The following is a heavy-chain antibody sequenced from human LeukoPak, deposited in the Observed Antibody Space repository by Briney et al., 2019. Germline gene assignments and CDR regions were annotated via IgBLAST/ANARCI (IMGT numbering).Heavy chain of an antibody. CDR2: INPNSGGT. Sequence: ASVKVSCKASGYTFTGYYMHWVRQAPGQGLEWMGRINPNSGGTNYAQKFQGRVTMTRDTSISTAYMELSRLRSDDTAVYYGARDEDVLLWFGELFRFDYWGQGTLVTVSS. CDR3: ARDEDVLLWFGELFRFDY. CDR1: GYTFTGYY. V-gene: IGHV1-2*06. D-gene: IGHD3-10*01. J-gene: IGHJ4*02.